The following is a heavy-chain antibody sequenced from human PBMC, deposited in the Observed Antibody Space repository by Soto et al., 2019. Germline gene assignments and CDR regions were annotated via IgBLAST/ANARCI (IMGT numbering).Heavy chain of an antibody. J-gene: IGHJ4*02. Sequence: QVQLVQSGAEVKRPGSSVKVSCKASGGAFNNYAIYWVRQAPGQGLEWLGTIVPVFPSVYYAPRFQGRLTITADGSTDTVYMMLTSLKSEDTAVYYCARDRTDYLDYGGVFRFWGQGTLVSVSS. D-gene: IGHD4-17*01. CDR3: ARDRTDYLDYGGVFRF. CDR1: GGAFNNYA. V-gene: IGHV1-69*18. CDR2: IVPVFPSV.